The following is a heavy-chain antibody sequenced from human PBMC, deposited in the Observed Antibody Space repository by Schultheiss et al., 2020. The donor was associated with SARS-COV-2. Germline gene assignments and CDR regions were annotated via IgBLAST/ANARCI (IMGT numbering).Heavy chain of an antibody. CDR3: AREEVVTWAFDI. D-gene: IGHD2-21*02. Sequence: GGSLRLSCTASGFTFSSYAIHWVRQAPGKGLEWVAVISDDGSKYYADSVKGRFTISRDISKNTLYLQMNSLRAEDTAVYYCAREEVVTWAFDIWGQGTMVTVSS. CDR1: GFTFSSYA. J-gene: IGHJ3*02. V-gene: IGHV3-30*14. CDR2: ISDDGSK.